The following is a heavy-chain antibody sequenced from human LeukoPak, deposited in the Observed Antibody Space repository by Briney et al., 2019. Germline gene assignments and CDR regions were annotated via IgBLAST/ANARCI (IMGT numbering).Heavy chain of an antibody. Sequence: GGSLRLSCAASGFTFSSYAMSWVRQAPGKGLEWVSAISGSGGSTFYADSVKGRFTISRDNSKNTLYLQMNSLRAEDTAVYYWAKDPVANPFVAFDIWGQGTMVTVSS. CDR3: AKDPVANPFVAFDI. D-gene: IGHD4-23*01. CDR2: ISGSGGST. J-gene: IGHJ3*02. CDR1: GFTFSSYA. V-gene: IGHV3-23*01.